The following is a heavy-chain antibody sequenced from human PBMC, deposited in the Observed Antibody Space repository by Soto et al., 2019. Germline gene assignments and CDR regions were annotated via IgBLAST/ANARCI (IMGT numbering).Heavy chain of an antibody. D-gene: IGHD4-17*01. CDR1: GDTVSSYG. CDR3: ARGGMVPANGDNYLMDV. J-gene: IGHJ6*01. CDR2: IIPLFGTT. V-gene: IGHV1-69*06. Sequence: QVHLVQSGAEVKKPGASAKVACKASGDTVSSYGFSWVRQAPGQVIEWMGGIIPLFGTTDYAQNFLGRVTISADTSTITVYMEMTSLGSEDTAVYYCARGGMVPANGDNYLMDVWRQGTTVNVS.